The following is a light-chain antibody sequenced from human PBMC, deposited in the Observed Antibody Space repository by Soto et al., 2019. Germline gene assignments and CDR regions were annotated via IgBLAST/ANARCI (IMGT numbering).Light chain of an antibody. CDR3: SAYAGSNNFV. CDR1: SSDVGGYHY. J-gene: IGLJ1*01. CDR2: DVN. V-gene: IGLV2-11*01. Sequence: QSVLTQPRSVSGSPGQSVTLSCTGTSSDVGGYHYVSWYQHHPGKAPKIIIYDVNKRPSGVPDRFSGSKSGNTASLTISGLQTEDEADYYCSAYAGSNNFVFGSGTKLTVL.